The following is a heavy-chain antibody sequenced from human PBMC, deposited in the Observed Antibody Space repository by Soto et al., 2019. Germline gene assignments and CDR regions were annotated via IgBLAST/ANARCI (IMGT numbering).Heavy chain of an antibody. Sequence: ASVKVSCKASGYTFTSYWIGWVRQMPGKGLEWMGIIYPGDSDTRYSPSFQGQVTISADKSISTAYLQWSSLKASDTAMYYCARLGRYFDWLFPYGMDVWGQGTTVTVSS. V-gene: IGHV5-51*01. CDR2: IYPGDSDT. J-gene: IGHJ6*02. D-gene: IGHD3-9*01. CDR3: ARLGRYFDWLFPYGMDV. CDR1: GYTFTSYW.